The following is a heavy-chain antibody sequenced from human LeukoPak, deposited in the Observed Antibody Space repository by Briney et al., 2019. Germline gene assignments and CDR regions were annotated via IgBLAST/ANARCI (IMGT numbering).Heavy chain of an antibody. Sequence: GGSLRLSCTASGFTFGDYAMSWFRQAPGKGLEWVSVIYSGGSTYYADSVKGRFTISRDNSKNTLYLQMNSLRAEDTAVYYCAYAYSGYFFDYWGQGTLVTVSS. CDR2: IYSGGST. J-gene: IGHJ4*02. CDR3: AYAYSGYFFDY. CDR1: GFTFGDYA. D-gene: IGHD5-12*01. V-gene: IGHV3-66*01.